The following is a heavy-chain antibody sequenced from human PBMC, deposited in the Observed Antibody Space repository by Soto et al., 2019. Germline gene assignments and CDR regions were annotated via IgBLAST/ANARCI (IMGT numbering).Heavy chain of an antibody. CDR3: VREDSAWDSRGSFDF. CDR2: ISGSGGST. J-gene: IGHJ3*01. CDR1: AFTFSNYA. D-gene: IGHD6-19*01. Sequence: ELQLLESGGGLVRPGGSLRLSCAASAFTFSNYAMNWVRQAPGKGLEWVSVISGSGGSTSYADSVQGRFTISRANSKNTLFLQMNSLRAEDTAIYYCVREDSAWDSRGSFDFWGRGTMVTVS. V-gene: IGHV3-23*01.